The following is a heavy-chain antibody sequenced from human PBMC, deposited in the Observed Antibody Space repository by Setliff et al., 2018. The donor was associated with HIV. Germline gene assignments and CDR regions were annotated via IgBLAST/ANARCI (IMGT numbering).Heavy chain of an antibody. V-gene: IGHV1-18*01. J-gene: IGHJ3*01. CDR3: AREAPRYASGAFDF. Sequence: ASVKVSCKSSGYTFSNFGVSWVRQAPGQGLEWLGYINGYSGKTHFSPRLQGRLTLTTDTSTNTVYLELRSLISDDTAIYYCAREAPRYASGAFDFWGQGTMVTVSS. CDR2: INGYSGKT. D-gene: IGHD3-10*01. CDR1: GYTFSNFG.